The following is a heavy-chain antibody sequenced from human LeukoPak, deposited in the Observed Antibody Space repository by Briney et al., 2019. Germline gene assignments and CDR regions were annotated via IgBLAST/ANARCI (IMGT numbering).Heavy chain of an antibody. D-gene: IGHD2-15*01. CDR3: ARHGCSSGGCPFQH. V-gene: IGHV4-59*08. Sequence: PSETLSLTCTVSGVSISSYYWSWIRQPPGKGLEWIGYVYYSGSTNYNASLKSRVTISVDTSKNQFSLKLNSVTAADTAVYYCARHGCSSGGCPFQHWGQGTQVTVSS. J-gene: IGHJ1*01. CDR1: GVSISSYY. CDR2: VYYSGST.